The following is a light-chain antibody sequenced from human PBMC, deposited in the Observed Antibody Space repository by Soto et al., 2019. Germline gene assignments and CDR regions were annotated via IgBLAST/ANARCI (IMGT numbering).Light chain of an antibody. V-gene: IGKV1-39*01. CDR3: QQSYSTLMYT. CDR2: AAS. J-gene: IGKJ2*01. Sequence: DIQMTQSPSSLSASVGDRVTITCRASQSINNYLKWYQQKPGKAPNLLIYAASSLQSGVPSRFSGSGPGTYFTLTISSLQPEDFATYYCQQSYSTLMYTFGQGTKLEIK. CDR1: QSINNY.